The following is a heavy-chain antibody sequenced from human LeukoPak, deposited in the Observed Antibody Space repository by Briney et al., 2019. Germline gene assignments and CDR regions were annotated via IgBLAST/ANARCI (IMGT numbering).Heavy chain of an antibody. D-gene: IGHD3-10*01. CDR1: GFTFSDYY. CDR2: ISSSASTI. Sequence: PGGSLRLSCAASGFTFSDYYMSWIRQAPGKGLEWVSYISSSASTIYYADSVKGRFTISMDNAKNSLYLQMNSRRAEETAVYYCSRTYYYGSGSYTYFDYWGQGTLVTVSS. CDR3: SRTYYYGSGSYTYFDY. J-gene: IGHJ4*02. V-gene: IGHV3-11*01.